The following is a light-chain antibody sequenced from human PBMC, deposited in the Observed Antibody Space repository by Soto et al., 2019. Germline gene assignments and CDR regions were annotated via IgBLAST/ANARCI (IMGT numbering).Light chain of an antibody. V-gene: IGKV3-15*01. CDR2: GAS. Sequence: ELGMTQSPASLSVSPGERATLSCRATQSVSTDLAWYQQKPGQAPRLLIYGASTRATDIAARFSGSGSGTEFTLTISSLQSEDFAVYYCHQYNKWPPTFGQGTRLEIK. J-gene: IGKJ2*01. CDR3: HQYNKWPPT. CDR1: QSVSTD.